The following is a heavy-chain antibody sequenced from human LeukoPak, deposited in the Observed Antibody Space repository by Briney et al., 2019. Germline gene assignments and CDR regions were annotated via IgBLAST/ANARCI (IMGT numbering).Heavy chain of an antibody. J-gene: IGHJ4*02. V-gene: IGHV1-18*01. CDR3: ARDSLLGAPYTDY. D-gene: IGHD3-3*02. Sequence: ASVKVFCKASGYIFNNYGVSCARHARGQGLEWRIWISDHNGNPNYAQKFEGRVTMTTDTSTSTAYMELTSLTSDDTAAYYCARDSLLGAPYTDYWGQGTLVTVSS. CDR2: ISDHNGNP. CDR1: GYIFNNYG.